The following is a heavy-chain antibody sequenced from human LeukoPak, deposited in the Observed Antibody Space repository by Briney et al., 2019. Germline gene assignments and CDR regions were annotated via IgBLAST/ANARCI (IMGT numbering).Heavy chain of an antibody. CDR3: VRENHGSFDD. J-gene: IGHJ4*02. D-gene: IGHD1-14*01. CDR1: GFTCSTYY. CDR2: ISSSSTYI. V-gene: IGHV3-21*01. Sequence: GGSLRLSCAASGFTCSTYYENRVRQAPGKGLEWVSCISSSSTYIYYSDSVRGRFAISRDNAKNSLYLQMNSLRAEDTAVYYCVRENHGSFDDWGPGSLDTVPS.